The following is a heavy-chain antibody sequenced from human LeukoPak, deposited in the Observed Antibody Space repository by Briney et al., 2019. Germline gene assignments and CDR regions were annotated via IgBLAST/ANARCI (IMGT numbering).Heavy chain of an antibody. J-gene: IGHJ4*02. CDR3: AKSPPRFGSGWYEKFEIVSYFFDY. D-gene: IGHD6-19*01. V-gene: IGHV3-23*01. Sequence: GGNLSCYCAASGFTFCSYARGWVRQGPGKGLEGGSTIGGGGSSKYYAVSVRVTFTSSRYKTKNTLYQQRNSLPAKATAVYYCAKSPPRFGSGWYEKFEIVSYFFDYWGQGTMVTVSS. CDR2: IGGGGSSK. CDR1: GFTFCSYA.